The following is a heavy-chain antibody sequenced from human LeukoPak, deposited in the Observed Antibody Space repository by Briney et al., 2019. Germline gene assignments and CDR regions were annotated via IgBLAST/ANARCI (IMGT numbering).Heavy chain of an antibody. V-gene: IGHV3-21*01. CDR1: GFAFNSHS. CDR2: ISSSTTFM. J-gene: IGHJ4*02. CDR3: ATQYYDYVWGTNPPDY. Sequence: GGSLRLSCEASGFAFNSHSMYWVRQAPGKGLEWVASISSSTTFMYYADSVKGRFTVARDNSKNSLFLLMARLTAEDTGTYYCATQYYDYVWGTNPPDYWGQGTLATVSS. D-gene: IGHD3-16*01.